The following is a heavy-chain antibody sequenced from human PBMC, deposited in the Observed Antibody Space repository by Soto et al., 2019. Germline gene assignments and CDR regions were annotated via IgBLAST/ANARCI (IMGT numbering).Heavy chain of an antibody. V-gene: IGHV3-64D*06. CDR1: GFTFLSYA. D-gene: IGHD1-1*01. J-gene: IGHJ4*02. Sequence: EVQLVESGGGLVQPGGSLRLSCSASGFTFLSYAMHWVRQAPGKGLEYVSAISSNGGSTYYADSVTGRFTISRDNSKKTLFLQMSSLRAEDTAVYYCVKGSNWNDASLVDNWGQGTMVTVSS. CDR3: VKGSNWNDASLVDN. CDR2: ISSNGGST.